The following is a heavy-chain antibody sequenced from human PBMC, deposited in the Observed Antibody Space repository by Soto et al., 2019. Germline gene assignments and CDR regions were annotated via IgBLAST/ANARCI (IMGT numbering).Heavy chain of an antibody. Sequence: QLPESGPGLVKPSETLSLTCTVSGGSISSSSYYWGWIRQPPGKGLEWIGSIYYSGSTYYNPSLKSRVTISVDTSKNQFSLKLSSVTAADTAVYYCARPNSSSWGYFDYWGQGTLVTVSS. CDR3: ARPNSSSWGYFDY. D-gene: IGHD6-13*01. CDR1: GGSISSSSYY. J-gene: IGHJ4*02. CDR2: IYYSGST. V-gene: IGHV4-39*01.